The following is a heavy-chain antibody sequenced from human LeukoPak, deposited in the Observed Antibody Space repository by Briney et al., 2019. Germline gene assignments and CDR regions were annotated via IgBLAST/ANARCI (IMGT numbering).Heavy chain of an antibody. CDR3: AKGGLYRRTAMVKDFDY. CDR1: GFTFSSYA. V-gene: IGHV3-23*01. Sequence: GGSLRLSCAASGFTFSSYAMSWVRQAPGKGLEWVSAISGSGGSTYYADSVKGRFTIPRDNSKNTLYLQMNSLRAEDTAVYYCAKGGLYRRTAMVKDFDYWGQGTLVTVSS. D-gene: IGHD5-18*01. J-gene: IGHJ4*02. CDR2: ISGSGGST.